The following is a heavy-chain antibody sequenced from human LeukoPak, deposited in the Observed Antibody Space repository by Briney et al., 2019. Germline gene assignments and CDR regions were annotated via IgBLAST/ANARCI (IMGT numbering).Heavy chain of an antibody. CDR1: GGTFSSYA. D-gene: IGHD3-3*01. CDR2: IIPIFGTA. Sequence: SVKVSCKASGGTFSSYAISWVRQAPGQGLEWMGGIIPIFGTANYAQKFQGRVTITTDESTSTAYMELSSLRSEDTAVYYCARDRRNYDFWSGPNLYYYMDVWGKGTTVTVSS. CDR3: ARDRRNYDFWSGPNLYYYMDV. J-gene: IGHJ6*03. V-gene: IGHV1-69*05.